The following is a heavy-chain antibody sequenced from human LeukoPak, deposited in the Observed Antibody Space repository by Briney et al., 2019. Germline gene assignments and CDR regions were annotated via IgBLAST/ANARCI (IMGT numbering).Heavy chain of an antibody. Sequence: GESLKISCQGSGYTFTNYWIAWVRQMPGEGLEWMGIIYPSDSDTKYSPSFEGQVTISVDKSINTAYLQWSSLKASDSAMYYCARHESTVASHFWGQGTLVTVSS. CDR1: GYTFTNYW. CDR2: IYPSDSDT. J-gene: IGHJ4*02. CDR3: ARHESTVASHF. V-gene: IGHV5-51*01. D-gene: IGHD4-17*01.